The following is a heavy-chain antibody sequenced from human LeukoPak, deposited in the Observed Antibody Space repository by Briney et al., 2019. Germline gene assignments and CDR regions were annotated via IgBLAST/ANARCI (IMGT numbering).Heavy chain of an antibody. V-gene: IGHV1-8*01. D-gene: IGHD3-10*01. CDR2: MNPNSGNT. CDR3: ARVAPFGEWYYYMDV. J-gene: IGHJ6*03. Sequence: ASVKVPCKASGYTFTSYDINWVRQATGQGLEWMGWMNPNSGNTGYAQKFQGRVTMTRNTSISTAYMELSSLRSEDTAVYYCARVAPFGEWYYYMDVWGKGTTVTVSS. CDR1: GYTFTSYD.